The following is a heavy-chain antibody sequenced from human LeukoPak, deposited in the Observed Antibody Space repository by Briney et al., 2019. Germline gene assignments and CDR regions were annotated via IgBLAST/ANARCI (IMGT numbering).Heavy chain of an antibody. Sequence: SETLSLTCTVSGGSISSCSYYWGWVRQPPGKGLEWIGSIYYSGSTYYNPSLKSRVTISVDTSKNQFSLKLSSVTVADTAVYYCAPSSPGFDYWGQGTLVTVSS. CDR3: APSSPGFDY. CDR1: GGSISSCSYY. V-gene: IGHV4-39*01. J-gene: IGHJ4*02. CDR2: IYYSGST. D-gene: IGHD2-15*01.